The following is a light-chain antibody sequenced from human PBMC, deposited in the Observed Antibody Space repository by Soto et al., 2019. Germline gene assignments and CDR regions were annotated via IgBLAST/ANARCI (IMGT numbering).Light chain of an antibody. CDR2: QTS. V-gene: IGKV3D-15*01. Sequence: EIVLTQSPGTLSLSPGERATLSCRASQYINTRLAWYQHRPGQAPRLLIYQTSIRAAGIPARFSGSGSGTEFTLTISSLQSEDFAVYYCQQYNNWPPAITFGQGTRLEIK. J-gene: IGKJ5*01. CDR1: QYINTR. CDR3: QQYNNWPPAIT.